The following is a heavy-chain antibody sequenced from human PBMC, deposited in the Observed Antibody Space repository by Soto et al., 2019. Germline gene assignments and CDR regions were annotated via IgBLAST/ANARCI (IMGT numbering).Heavy chain of an antibody. CDR3: ARERYCGGDRPDSFDP. CDR2: IIPIFGTA. D-gene: IGHD2-21*02. V-gene: IGHV1-69*13. J-gene: IGHJ5*02. CDR1: GCTFSSYA. Sequence: SVKVSCKASGCTFSSYAISWVRQAPGQGLEWMGWIIPIFGTANYAQKFQGRVTITEDESTSTAYMELSSLRSEDAAVYYCARERYCGGDRPDSFDPWGKGTLVSVSS.